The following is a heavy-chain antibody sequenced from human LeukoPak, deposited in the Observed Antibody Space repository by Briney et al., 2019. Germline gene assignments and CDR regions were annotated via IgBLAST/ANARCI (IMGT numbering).Heavy chain of an antibody. D-gene: IGHD3-9*01. V-gene: IGHV4-34*01. J-gene: IGHJ4*02. CDR2: INRSGST. CDR3: ASQPYDILTGYSRHPLEY. CDR1: GGSFSGYY. Sequence: SETLSLTCAVYGGSFSGYYWSWIRQPPGKGLEWIGEINRSGSTNYNPSLKSRVTISVDTSKNQFSLKLSSVTAADTAVYYCASQPYDILTGYSRHPLEYWGQGTLVTVSS.